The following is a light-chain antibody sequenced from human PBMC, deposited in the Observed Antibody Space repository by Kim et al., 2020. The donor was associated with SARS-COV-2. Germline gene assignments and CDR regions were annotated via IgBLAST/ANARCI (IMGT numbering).Light chain of an antibody. Sequence: EIVLTQSPGTLSLSPGERATLSCRASQSVTSNYLAWYQQKPGQAPRLLIYAASSRATGIPDRFSGSGSGTDFTLTISRLEPEDFAVYYCQQYGSSPYTFGQGTKLEI. CDR2: AAS. CDR1: QSVTSNY. V-gene: IGKV3-20*01. J-gene: IGKJ2*01. CDR3: QQYGSSPYT.